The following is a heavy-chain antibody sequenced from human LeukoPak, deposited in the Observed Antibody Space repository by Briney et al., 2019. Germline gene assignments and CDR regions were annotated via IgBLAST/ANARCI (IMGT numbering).Heavy chain of an antibody. D-gene: IGHD3-22*01. CDR2: IYYSGST. V-gene: IGHV4-59*11. J-gene: IGHJ3*02. CDR1: GGSISSHY. CDR3: AREVSFGDSSGSYPLDI. Sequence: SETLSLTCTVSGGSISSHYWSWIRQPPGKGLEWIGYIYYSGSTNYNPSLKSRVTISVDTSKNQFSLKLSSVTAADTAVYYCAREVSFGDSSGSYPLDIWGQGTMVTVSS.